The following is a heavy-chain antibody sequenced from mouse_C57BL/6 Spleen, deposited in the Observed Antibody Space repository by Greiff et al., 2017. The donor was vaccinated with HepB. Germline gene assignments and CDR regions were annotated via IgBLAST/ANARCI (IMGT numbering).Heavy chain of an antibody. Sequence: QVQLQQPGAELVKPGASVKLSCKASGYTFTSYWMHWVKQRPGQGLEWIGMIHPNSGSTNYNEKFKSKATLTVDKSSSTAYMQLSSLTSEDSAVYYCARSGTLGRAWFAYWGQGTLVTVSA. V-gene: IGHV1-64*01. CDR2: IHPNSGST. CDR3: ARSGTLGRAWFAY. D-gene: IGHD4-1*01. CDR1: GYTFTSYW. J-gene: IGHJ3*01.